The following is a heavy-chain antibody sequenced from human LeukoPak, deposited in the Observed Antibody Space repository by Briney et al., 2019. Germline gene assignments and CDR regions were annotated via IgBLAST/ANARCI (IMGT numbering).Heavy chain of an antibody. CDR3: AKRDGETHGPIDC. Sequence: PGGSLRLSCSASGFTFSSSAMTWVRQAPGTGLEWVAAINSRGSHTYYAASVNGRFTIARDSSKNMLYLHMSRLRAEDTAVYYCAKRDGETHGPIDCWRQGPLVTVSS. CDR1: GFTFSSSA. J-gene: IGHJ4*02. CDR2: INSRGSHT. V-gene: IGHV3-23*01. D-gene: IGHD5-24*01.